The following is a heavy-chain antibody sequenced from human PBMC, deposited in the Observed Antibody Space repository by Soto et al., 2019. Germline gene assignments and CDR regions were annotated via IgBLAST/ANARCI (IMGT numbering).Heavy chain of an antibody. CDR3: ARGTPIRWLTYYFDY. Sequence: SETLSLTCAVYGGSFSGYYWSWIRQPPGKGLEWIGEINHSGSTNYNPSLKSRVTISVDTSKNQFSLKLSSVTAADTAVYYCARGTPIRWLTYYFDYWGQGTLVTVSS. D-gene: IGHD4-17*01. CDR2: INHSGST. CDR1: GGSFSGYY. J-gene: IGHJ4*02. V-gene: IGHV4-34*01.